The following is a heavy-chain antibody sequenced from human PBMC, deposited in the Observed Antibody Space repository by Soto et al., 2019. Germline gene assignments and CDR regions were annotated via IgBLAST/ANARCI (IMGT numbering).Heavy chain of an antibody. CDR3: AREADSSSWYYYYYGMDV. D-gene: IGHD6-13*01. Sequence: SQTLSLTCTVSGGSISSYYGSWIRQPPGKGLEWIGYIYYSGSTNYNPSLKSRVTISVDTSKNQFSLKLSSVTAADTAVYYCAREADSSSWYYYYYGMDVWGQGTTVTVSS. V-gene: IGHV4-59*01. CDR2: IYYSGST. CDR1: GGSISSYY. J-gene: IGHJ6*02.